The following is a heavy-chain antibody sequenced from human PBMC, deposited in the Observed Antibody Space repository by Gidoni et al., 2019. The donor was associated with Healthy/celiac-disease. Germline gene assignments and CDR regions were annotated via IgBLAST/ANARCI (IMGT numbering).Heavy chain of an antibody. J-gene: IGHJ4*02. Sequence: QVQLQESGPGLVKPSETLSITCTVSGGSISSYYWSWIRQPPGKGLEWIGYIYYSGSTNYNPSLKSRVTISVDTSKNQFSLKLSSVTAADTAVYYCARGPQYDYVWGSYRPFDYWGQGTLVTVSS. D-gene: IGHD3-16*02. CDR1: GGSISSYY. V-gene: IGHV4-59*01. CDR3: ARGPQYDYVWGSYRPFDY. CDR2: IYYSGST.